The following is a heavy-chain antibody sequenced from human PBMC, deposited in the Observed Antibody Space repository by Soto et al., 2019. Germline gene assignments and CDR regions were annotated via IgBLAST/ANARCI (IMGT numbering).Heavy chain of an antibody. V-gene: IGHV1-8*01. D-gene: IGHD2-15*01. CDR3: ARGLCDGGSCYDNYYGMDV. CDR2: MNPNSGNT. Sequence: ASVKVSCKASGYTFTSYDINWVRQATGQGLEWMGWMNPNSGNTGYAQKFQGRVTMTRNTSISTAYMELSSLRSEDTAVYYCARGLCDGGSCYDNYYGMDVWGQGTTVTVSS. J-gene: IGHJ6*02. CDR1: GYTFTSYD.